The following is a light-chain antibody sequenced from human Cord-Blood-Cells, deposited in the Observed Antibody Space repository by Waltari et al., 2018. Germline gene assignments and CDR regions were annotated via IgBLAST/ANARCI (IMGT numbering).Light chain of an antibody. CDR3: QQSYSTLVT. Sequence: DIQMTQSPSSLSASVGDRVTITCRASQSISSYLNWYQQKPGKAPTLLIYAASSLQSGVPSRFSGSGSGTDFTLTISSLQPEDFATYYCQQSYSTLVTFGQGTKVEIK. CDR2: AAS. V-gene: IGKV1-39*01. CDR1: QSISSY. J-gene: IGKJ1*01.